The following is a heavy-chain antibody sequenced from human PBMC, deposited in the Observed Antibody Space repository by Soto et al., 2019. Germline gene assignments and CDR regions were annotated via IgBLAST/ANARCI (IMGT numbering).Heavy chain of an antibody. CDR2: ISGSGGDNT. Sequence: EVQLLESGGDLVQPGGSLRLSCAASGFTFGTYAMAWVRQAPGKGLEWVSAISGSGGDNTYYADSVKGRFTISRDNSKDTQYLHMNSLRAEDTAVSYWAIKFGYSNSRGYCPGAVDYWGQGTLVTVSS. J-gene: IGHJ4*02. D-gene: IGHD3-22*01. V-gene: IGHV3-23*01. CDR1: GFTFGTYA. CDR3: AIKFGYSNSRGYCPGAVDY.